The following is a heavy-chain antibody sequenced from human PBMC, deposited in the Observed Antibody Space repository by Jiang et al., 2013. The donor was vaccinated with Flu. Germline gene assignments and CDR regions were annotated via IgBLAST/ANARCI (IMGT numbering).Heavy chain of an antibody. V-gene: IGHV4-59*01. J-gene: IGHJ4*02. Sequence: GLVKPSETLSLTCTVSGGSISSYYWSWIRQPPGKGLEWIGYIYYSGNTNYNPSLKSRVTISVDTSKNQFSLKLSSVTAADTAVYYCAREGIVGATTWRVLGYWGQGTLVTVSS. CDR2: IYYSGNT. CDR3: AREGIVGATTWRVLGY. D-gene: IGHD1-26*01. CDR1: GGSISSYY.